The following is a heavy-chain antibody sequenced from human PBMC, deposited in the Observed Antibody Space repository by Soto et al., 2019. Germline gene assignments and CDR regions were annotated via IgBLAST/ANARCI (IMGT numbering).Heavy chain of an antibody. V-gene: IGHV4-59*08. Sequence: SETLSLNCTVSGGSISNFYWSWIRQSPGKGLEWIGYIYHSGSTKYNPSLKSRVTISLDTSKKWFSLKLTSVTAADTAVYFCARQDLWRGPWEDWGQGTLVTVSS. CDR1: GGSISNFY. CDR2: IYHSGST. D-gene: IGHD3-3*01. CDR3: ARQDLWRGPWED. J-gene: IGHJ4*02.